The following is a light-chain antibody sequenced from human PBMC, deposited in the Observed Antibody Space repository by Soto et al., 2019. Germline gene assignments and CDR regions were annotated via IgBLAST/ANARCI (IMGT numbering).Light chain of an antibody. Sequence: DIQMTQSPSTLSGSVGDRVTITCRASQSISSWLAWYQQKPGKAPKLLIYKASTLKSGVPSRFSGSGSGTEFTLTISSLQPDDFATYYCQHSISYPDAFGQGTKVELK. CDR3: QHSISYPDA. J-gene: IGKJ1*01. CDR1: QSISSW. V-gene: IGKV1-5*03. CDR2: KAS.